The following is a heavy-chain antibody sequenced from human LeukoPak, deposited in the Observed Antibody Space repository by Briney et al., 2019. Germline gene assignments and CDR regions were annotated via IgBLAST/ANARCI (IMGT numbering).Heavy chain of an antibody. V-gene: IGHV4-39*01. CDR1: GDSISSRSYY. D-gene: IGHD5-24*01. CDR2: IYYSGST. J-gene: IGHJ4*02. CDR3: ARRRDEVGRNNPRRWLPLARNDY. Sequence: SETLSLTCTVSGDSISSRSYYWGWIRQPPGKGLEWIGSIYYSGSTYYNPSLKSRVTISVDTSKNQFSLKLSSVTAADTAVYYCARRRDEVGRNNPRRWLPLARNDYWGRGTLVTVSS.